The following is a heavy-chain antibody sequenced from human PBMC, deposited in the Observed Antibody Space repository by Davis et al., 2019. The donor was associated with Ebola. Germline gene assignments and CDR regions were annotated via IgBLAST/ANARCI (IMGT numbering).Heavy chain of an antibody. Sequence: PSETLSLTCTVSGGSISSYYWSWIRQPAGKGLERIGRIYTSGSTNYNPSLKSRVTMSVDTSKNQFSLKLSSVTAADTAVYYCARDPIVVVPAAIPSGWFDPWGQGTLVTVSS. CDR1: GGSISSYY. CDR3: ARDPIVVVPAAIPSGWFDP. D-gene: IGHD2-2*02. J-gene: IGHJ5*02. CDR2: IYTSGST. V-gene: IGHV4-4*07.